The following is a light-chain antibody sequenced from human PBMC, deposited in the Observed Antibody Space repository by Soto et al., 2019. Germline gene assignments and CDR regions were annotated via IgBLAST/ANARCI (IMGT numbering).Light chain of an antibody. V-gene: IGLV2-23*01. J-gene: IGLJ3*02. CDR3: CSYAGSRV. CDR2: EGS. Sequence: QSALTQPASVSGSPGQSITISCTGTSSDVGSYNLVSWYQQHPGKAPKLMIYEGSKRPSGVSNLFSGSNSGNTASLTISGLQAEDEADYYCCSYAGSRVFGGGTKLTVL. CDR1: SSDVGSYNL.